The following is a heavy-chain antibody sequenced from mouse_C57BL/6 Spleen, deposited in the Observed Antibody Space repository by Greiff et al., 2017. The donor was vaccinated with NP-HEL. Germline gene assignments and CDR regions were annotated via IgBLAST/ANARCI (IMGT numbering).Heavy chain of an antibody. V-gene: IGHV1-64*01. Sequence: QVQLQQPGAELVKPGASVKLSCKASGYTFTSYWMHWVKQRPGQGLEWIGMIHPNSGSTNYNEKFKSKATLTVDKSSSTAYMQLSSLPSADSAVYYYANYSASNYVAYWGQGTLVTVSS. CDR3: ANYSASNYVAY. CDR1: GYTFTSYW. D-gene: IGHD1-1*01. J-gene: IGHJ3*01. CDR2: IHPNSGST.